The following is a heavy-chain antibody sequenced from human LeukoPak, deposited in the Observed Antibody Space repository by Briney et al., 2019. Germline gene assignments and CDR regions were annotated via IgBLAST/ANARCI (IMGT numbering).Heavy chain of an antibody. CDR1: GGSFSGYY. V-gene: IGHV4-34*01. Sequence: SETLSLTCAVYGGSFSGYYWSWIRQPPGKGLEWIGEINHSGSTNYNPSLKSRATISVDTSKNQFSLKLSSVTAADTAVYYCARDFMVRGVPHGFDCWGQGTLVTVSS. J-gene: IGHJ4*02. CDR3: ARDFMVRGVPHGFDC. CDR2: INHSGST. D-gene: IGHD3-10*01.